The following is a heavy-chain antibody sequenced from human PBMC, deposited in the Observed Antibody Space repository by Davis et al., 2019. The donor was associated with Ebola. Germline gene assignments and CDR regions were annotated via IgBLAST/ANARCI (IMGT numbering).Heavy chain of an antibody. CDR2: IRSKAYGGTT. V-gene: IGHV3-49*04. J-gene: IGHJ4*02. D-gene: IGHD3-10*01. CDR3: ARVRLLWFGELSY. CDR1: GFTFGDYA. Sequence: GESLKISCTASGFTFGDYAMSWVRQAPGKGLEWVGFIRSKAYGGTTEYAASVKGRFTISRDDSKSIAYLQMNSLKTEDTAVYYCARVRLLWFGELSYWGQGTLVTVSS.